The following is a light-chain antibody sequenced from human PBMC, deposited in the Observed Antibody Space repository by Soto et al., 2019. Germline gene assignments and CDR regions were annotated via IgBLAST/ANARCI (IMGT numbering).Light chain of an antibody. CDR3: QNYNGPPRT. Sequence: DIQMTQSPSSLSASVGDRVTISCRASQGISDDLAWYQQKPGQVPKLQISAASTLQSGVPSRFRDSASGTDCTLTITGLQPDDFAIYYCQNYNGPPRTFGQGTKVEIQ. J-gene: IGKJ1*01. CDR2: AAS. CDR1: QGISDD. V-gene: IGKV1-27*01.